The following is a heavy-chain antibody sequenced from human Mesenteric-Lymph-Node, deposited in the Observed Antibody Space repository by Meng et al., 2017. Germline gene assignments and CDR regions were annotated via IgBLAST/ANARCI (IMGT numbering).Heavy chain of an antibody. Sequence: ASVKVSCKVSGYTLTELSMHWVRQAPGKGVEWMGGFDPEDGETIYAQKFQGRVTMTEDTSTDTAYMELSSLRSEDTAVYYCASNLGYFDWLPDYYYYYGMDVWGQGTTVTVSS. CDR1: GYTLTELS. CDR3: ASNLGYFDWLPDYYYYYGMDV. J-gene: IGHJ6*02. CDR2: FDPEDGET. D-gene: IGHD3-9*01. V-gene: IGHV1-24*01.